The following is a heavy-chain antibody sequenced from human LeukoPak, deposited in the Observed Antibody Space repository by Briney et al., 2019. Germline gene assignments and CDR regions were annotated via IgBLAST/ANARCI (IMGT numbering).Heavy chain of an antibody. CDR1: GGSISGYY. CDR2: INHSGST. CDR3: ARGTSRVAHDY. J-gene: IGHJ4*02. Sequence: SETLSLTCTVSGGSISGYYWSWIRQPPGKGLEWIGEINHSGSTNYNPSLKSRVTISVDTSKNQFSLKLSSVTAADTAVYYCARGTSRVAHDYWGQGTLVTVSS. D-gene: IGHD2-15*01. V-gene: IGHV4-34*01.